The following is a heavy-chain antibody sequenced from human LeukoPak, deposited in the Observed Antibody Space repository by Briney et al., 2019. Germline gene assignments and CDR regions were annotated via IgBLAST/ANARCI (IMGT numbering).Heavy chain of an antibody. CDR1: GFTFSNFD. J-gene: IGHJ4*02. CDR2: ISSSSDTI. CDR3: ARHAPDY. Sequence: PGGSLRLSCAVSGFTFSNFDMNWVRQALGKGLEWVSYISSSSDTIYYADSVKGRFTIARDNAKNSLYLQTDSLRDEDTAVYYCARHAPDYWGQGTLITVSS. V-gene: IGHV3-48*02.